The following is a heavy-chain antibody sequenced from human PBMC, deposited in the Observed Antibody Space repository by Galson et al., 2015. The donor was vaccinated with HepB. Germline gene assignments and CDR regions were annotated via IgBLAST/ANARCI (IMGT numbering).Heavy chain of an antibody. CDR3: ARDRPPRIAAAGTGGMDV. Sequence: SLRLSCAASGFTFSRYSMNWVRQAPGKGLEWVSSISSSSSYIYYADSVKGRFTISRDNAKNSLYLQMNSLRAEDTAVYYCARDRPPRIAAAGTGGMDVWGQGTTVTVSS. CDR2: ISSSSSYI. J-gene: IGHJ6*02. V-gene: IGHV3-21*01. CDR1: GFTFSRYS. D-gene: IGHD6-13*01.